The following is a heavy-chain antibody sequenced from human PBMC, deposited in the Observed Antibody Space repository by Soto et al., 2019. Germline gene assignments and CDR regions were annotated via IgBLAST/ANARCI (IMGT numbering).Heavy chain of an antibody. CDR2: IYYSGST. J-gene: IGHJ3*02. D-gene: IGHD3-22*01. V-gene: IGHV4-39*01. Sequence: TSETLSLTCTVSGGSISSSSYYWGWIRQPPGKGLEWIGSIYYSGSTYYNPSLKSRVTISVDTSKNQFSLKLSSVTAADTAVYYCARHRMIVVVGRSAFDIWGQGTMVT. CDR3: ARHRMIVVVGRSAFDI. CDR1: GGSISSSSYY.